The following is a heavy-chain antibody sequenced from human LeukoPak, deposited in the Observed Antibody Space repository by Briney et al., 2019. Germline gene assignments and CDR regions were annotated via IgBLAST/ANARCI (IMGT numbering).Heavy chain of an antibody. V-gene: IGHV3-23*01. CDR1: GFTFSSYT. CDR3: TKDATGTIVS. J-gene: IGHJ3*01. Sequence: GGSLRLSCAASGFTFSSYTMNWVRQAAGKGLEWVSSISDSGGSTYFADSVKGRFTISRDNSKNTLYLQMNSLRAEDTAVYYCTKDATGTIVSWGQGTMVTVSS. CDR2: ISDSGGST. D-gene: IGHD1-1*01.